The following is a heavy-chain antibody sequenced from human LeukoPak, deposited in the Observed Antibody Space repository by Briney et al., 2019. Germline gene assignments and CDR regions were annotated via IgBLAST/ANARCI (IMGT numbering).Heavy chain of an antibody. J-gene: IGHJ4*02. D-gene: IGHD3-22*01. V-gene: IGHV4-34*01. CDR1: GGSFSGYY. CDR3: ARGQYYYDSEAGYFDY. Sequence: SETLSLTCAVYGGSFSGYYWSWIRQPPGKGLEWIGEINHGGSTNYNPSLKSRVTMSVDTSKNQFSLKLSSVTAADTAVYYCARGQYYYDSEAGYFDYWGQGTLVTVSS. CDR2: INHGGST.